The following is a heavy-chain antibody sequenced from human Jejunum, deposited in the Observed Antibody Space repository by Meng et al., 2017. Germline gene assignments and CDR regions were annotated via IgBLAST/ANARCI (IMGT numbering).Heavy chain of an antibody. D-gene: IGHD4-17*01. J-gene: IGHJ4*02. CDR3: TRGLVGDYVYPLDY. Sequence: GGSLRLSCAASGFTVRSSYMSWVRQAPGKGLEWVSVIYRGGDTYYADSVKGRFTISRDNSKNTLYLQMNSLGPEDTAVYFCTRGLVGDYVYPLDYWGQGTLVTVSS. CDR1: GFTVRSSY. CDR2: IYRGGDT. V-gene: IGHV3-66*02.